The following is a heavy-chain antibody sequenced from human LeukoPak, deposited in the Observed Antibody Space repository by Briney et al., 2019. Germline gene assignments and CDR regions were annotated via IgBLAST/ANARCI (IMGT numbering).Heavy chain of an antibody. CDR2: ISTHNGDT. D-gene: IGHD1-26*01. Sequence: ASVKVSCKGSGYTFRNHGFTWVRQAPGQGLEWMGWISTHNGDTSYAQSLQDRVTMTIDTSTSTAYMELRSLRSDDTAVYYCASGGSNYPDYWGQGTLVIVSS. J-gene: IGHJ4*02. V-gene: IGHV1-18*01. CDR1: GYTFRNHG. CDR3: ASGGSNYPDY.